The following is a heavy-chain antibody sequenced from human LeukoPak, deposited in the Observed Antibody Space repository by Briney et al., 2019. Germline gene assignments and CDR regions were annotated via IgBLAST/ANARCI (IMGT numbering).Heavy chain of an antibody. CDR3: ARDRLAVRSWFDP. Sequence: ASVKVSCKASGYTFTSYYIHWVRQAPGQGLEWMGIINPSGGSTIYAQKFQGRVTMTRDMSTSTVYMELSSLRSEDTAVYYCARDRLAVRSWFDPWGQRTLVTVSS. CDR2: INPSGGST. V-gene: IGHV1-46*01. D-gene: IGHD6-19*01. CDR1: GYTFTSYY. J-gene: IGHJ5*02.